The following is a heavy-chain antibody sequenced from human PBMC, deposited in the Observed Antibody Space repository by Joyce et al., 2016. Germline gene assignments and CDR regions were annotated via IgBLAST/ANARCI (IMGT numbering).Heavy chain of an antibody. CDR2: MYPRNSDT. V-gene: IGHV5-51*01. CDR1: GYRFTSYW. Sequence: EVQLVQSGAEVKKTGESLKISCKGSGYRFTSYWIGWVRQMPGKGLEWMGIMYPRNSDTRYSPSFQGHVTISADTSSSTTYLQRNSLRASDTALYYCATAPSMVRGVMFDYWGQGTLVTVSS. J-gene: IGHJ4*02. D-gene: IGHD3-10*01. CDR3: ATAPSMVRGVMFDY.